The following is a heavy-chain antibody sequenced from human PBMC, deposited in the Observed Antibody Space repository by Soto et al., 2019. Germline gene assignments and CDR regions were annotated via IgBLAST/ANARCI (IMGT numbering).Heavy chain of an antibody. V-gene: IGHV4-34*01. Sequence: PETLSLTCAVYGGSFSGYYWSWIRQPPGKGLEWIGEINHSGSTNYNPSLKSRVTISVDTSKNQFSLKLSSVTAADTAVYYCARGDRDFWSGYYPLGYYGMDVWGQGTTVTVSS. CDR2: INHSGST. CDR3: ARGDRDFWSGYYPLGYYGMDV. D-gene: IGHD3-3*01. J-gene: IGHJ6*02. CDR1: GGSFSGYY.